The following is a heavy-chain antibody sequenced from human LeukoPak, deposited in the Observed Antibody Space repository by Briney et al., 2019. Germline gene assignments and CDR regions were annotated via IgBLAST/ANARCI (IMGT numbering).Heavy chain of an antibody. D-gene: IGHD6-19*01. CDR1: GYTFTSYY. V-gene: IGHV1-46*01. CDR3: AREGPAVAGNSYFDY. Sequence: ASVKVSCKASGYTFTSYYMHWLRQAPGQGLEWMGIINPSGGSTSYAQKFQGRVTMTRDTSTSTVYMELSSLRSEDTAVYYCAREGPAVAGNSYFDYWGQGTLVTVSS. J-gene: IGHJ4*02. CDR2: INPSGGST.